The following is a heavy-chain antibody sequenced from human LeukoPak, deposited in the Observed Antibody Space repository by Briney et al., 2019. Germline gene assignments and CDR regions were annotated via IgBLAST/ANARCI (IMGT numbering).Heavy chain of an antibody. CDR3: VRATYYYDSSPYTFDY. CDR1: GFTFSSYA. CDR2: ISSNGGST. D-gene: IGHD3-22*01. Sequence: GGSLRLSCAASGFTFSSYAMHWVRHAPGKGLEYVSAISSNGGSTYYANSVKGRFTISRDNAKNSLYLQMNSLRAEDTAVYYCVRATYYYDSSPYTFDYWGQGTLVTVSS. V-gene: IGHV3-64*01. J-gene: IGHJ4*02.